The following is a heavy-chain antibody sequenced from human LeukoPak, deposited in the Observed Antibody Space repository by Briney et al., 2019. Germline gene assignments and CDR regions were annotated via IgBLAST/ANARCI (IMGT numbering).Heavy chain of an antibody. J-gene: IGHJ6*04. CDR1: GFTFSSYG. V-gene: IGHV3-23*01. CDR3: AKVMVTMIVVAGEDLDV. CDR2: ISSSGGST. D-gene: IGHD3-22*01. Sequence: QPGGTLRLGCAPSGFTFSSYGMSWVRQAPGKGLEWVSAISSSGGSTYYADAVNDRFTISRDNSKNQLYLQMNLLRAEDKAVYYCAKVMVTMIVVAGEDLDVWGKGTTVTVSS.